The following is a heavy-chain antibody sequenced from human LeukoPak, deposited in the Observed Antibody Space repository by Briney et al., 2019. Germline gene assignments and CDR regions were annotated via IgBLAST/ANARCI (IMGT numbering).Heavy chain of an antibody. Sequence: VASVTVSCKASGYTFITYSIHWVRQAPGQGLEWMGWINPSSGGTKYAEKFQDRVTLTRDTSNSTAFMELNSLRSDDTAVFYCARAYNWDDSTLSFRGTWVEFDYWGQGTLVTVSS. V-gene: IGHV1-2*02. D-gene: IGHD1-1*01. J-gene: IGHJ4*02. CDR2: INPSSGGT. CDR1: GYTFITYS. CDR3: ARAYNWDDSTLSFRGTWVEFDY.